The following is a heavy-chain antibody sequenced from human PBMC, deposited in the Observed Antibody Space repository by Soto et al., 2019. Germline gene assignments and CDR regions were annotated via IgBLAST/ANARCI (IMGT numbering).Heavy chain of an antibody. CDR3: ARFNGAGSGLYYYYGMDV. V-gene: IGHV3-30-3*01. D-gene: IGHD3-10*01. CDR2: ISYDGSNK. CDR1: GFTFSSYA. Sequence: PGGSLRLSCAASGFTFSSYAMHWVRQAPGKGLEWVAVISYDGSNKYYADSVKGRFTISRDNSKNTLYLQMNSLRAEDTAVYYCARFNGAGSGLYYYYGMDVWGQGTTVTVSS. J-gene: IGHJ6*02.